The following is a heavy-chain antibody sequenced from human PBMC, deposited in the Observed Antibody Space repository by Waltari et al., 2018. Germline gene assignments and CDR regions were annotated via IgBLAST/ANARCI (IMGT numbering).Heavy chain of an antibody. CDR2: FDPEEGET. CDR1: GYTLTELS. CDR3: ATAYCGGDCYSGYYYYYGMDV. D-gene: IGHD2-21*02. Sequence: QVQLVQSGAEVKTPGASVKVSCKVSGYTLTELSMQWVRQAPGQGHAWMGGFDPEEGETIYAQKFQGRVTMTEDTSTDTAYMELSSLRSEDTAVYYCATAYCGGDCYSGYYYYYGMDVWGQGTTVTVSS. V-gene: IGHV1-24*01. J-gene: IGHJ6*02.